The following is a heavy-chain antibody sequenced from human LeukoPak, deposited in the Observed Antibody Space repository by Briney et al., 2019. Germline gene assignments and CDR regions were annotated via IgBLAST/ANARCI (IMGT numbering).Heavy chain of an antibody. V-gene: IGHV4-30-2*01. Sequence: PSETLSPTCAVSGASISSGGCSWSWIRQPPGKGLERIEYIHHSGSTYYHPSLKSRATISVERSKNQFSLKLTSVTAADPAVYHCGRGDGQLRFLGPPYYFDYWGQGTLVTVSS. CDR1: GASISSGGCS. CDR3: GRGDGQLRFLGPPYYFDY. D-gene: IGHD3-3*01. J-gene: IGHJ4*02. CDR2: IHHSGST.